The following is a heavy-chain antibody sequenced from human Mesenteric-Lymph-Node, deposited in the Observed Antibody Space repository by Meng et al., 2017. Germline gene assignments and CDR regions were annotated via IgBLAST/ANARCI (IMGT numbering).Heavy chain of an antibody. Sequence: GSLRLSCAASGFTFDDYTMHWVRQAPGKGLEWIGYIYYSGSTNYNPSLKSRVTISIDTSNNQVSLKMTSVTAADTAVYYCARGVMGDYWGQGTLVTVSS. J-gene: IGHJ4*02. D-gene: IGHD2-21*01. CDR1: GFTFDDYT. CDR2: IYYSGST. CDR3: ARGVMGDY. V-gene: IGHV4-59*12.